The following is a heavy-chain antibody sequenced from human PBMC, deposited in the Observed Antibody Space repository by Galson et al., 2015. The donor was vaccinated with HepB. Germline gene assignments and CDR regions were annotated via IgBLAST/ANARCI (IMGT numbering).Heavy chain of an antibody. V-gene: IGHV1-46*01. CDR3: ASATPEGVVVPAAPWSAFDI. J-gene: IGHJ3*02. CDR1: GYTFTSYY. CDR2: INPSGGST. D-gene: IGHD2-2*01. Sequence: SVKVSCKASGYTFTSYYMHWVRQAPGQGLEWMGIINPSGGSTSYAQKFQGRVTMTRDTSTSTVYMELSSLRSEDTAVYYCASATPEGVVVPAAPWSAFDIWGQGTMVTVSS.